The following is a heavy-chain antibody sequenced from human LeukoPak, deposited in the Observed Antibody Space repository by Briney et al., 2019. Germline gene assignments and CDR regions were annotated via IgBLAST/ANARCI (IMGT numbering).Heavy chain of an antibody. J-gene: IGHJ4*02. CDR2: INPHSGGT. CDR1: GYTFTSYS. D-gene: IGHD2-2*01. Sequence: GASLKVSCKASGYTFTSYSMHWVRQAPGQGLEWMGWINPHSGGTNYAQKFQGGVTMTRDTSITTAYMELSSLRSDDTAVYYCARDVGEYCSSTNCYASHYWGQGTLVTVSS. V-gene: IGHV1-2*02. CDR3: ARDVGEYCSSTNCYASHY.